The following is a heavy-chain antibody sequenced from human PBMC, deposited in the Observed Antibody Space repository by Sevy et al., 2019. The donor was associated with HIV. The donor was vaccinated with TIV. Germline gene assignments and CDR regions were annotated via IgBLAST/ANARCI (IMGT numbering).Heavy chain of an antibody. Sequence: SETLSLTCTVSGGSITSLYLNWIRQPPGKGLEWIANIYYSGHINYNPSLKSRVTLSLDTSKNQFSLRLSSVTAADTAMYYCAGENAWGRGYSWGQGTLVTVSS. CDR2: IYYSGHI. V-gene: IGHV4-59*08. J-gene: IGHJ4*02. D-gene: IGHD7-27*01. CDR1: GGSITSLY. CDR3: AGENAWGRGYS.